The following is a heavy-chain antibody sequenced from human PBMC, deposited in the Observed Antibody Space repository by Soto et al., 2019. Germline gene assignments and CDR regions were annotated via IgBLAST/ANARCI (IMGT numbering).Heavy chain of an antibody. D-gene: IGHD3-10*01. CDR3: ARDFAVRGESGYGMDV. J-gene: IGHJ6*02. Sequence: QVQLVQSGAEVKKPGSSVKVSCKASGGTFSSYAISWVRQAPGQGLEWMGGIIPIFGTANYAQKFQGRVTITADESTSTDYMELSSLRSEDTAVYYCARDFAVRGESGYGMDVWGQGTTVTVSS. CDR1: GGTFSSYA. V-gene: IGHV1-69*01. CDR2: IIPIFGTA.